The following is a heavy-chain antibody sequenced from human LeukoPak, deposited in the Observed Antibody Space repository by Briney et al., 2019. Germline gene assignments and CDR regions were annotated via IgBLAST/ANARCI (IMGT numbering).Heavy chain of an antibody. V-gene: IGHV3-23*01. CDR3: AKFPSLLKTFDY. CDR2: ISASGGST. D-gene: IGHD3-10*01. J-gene: IGHJ4*02. CDR1: GFTFSSYA. Sequence: GGSLRLSCAASGFTFSSYAMSWVRQAPGKGLEWVSSISASGGSTYYADSVKGRFTISRDNSKNTLYLQMNSLRVEDTAVYYCAKFPSLLKTFDYWGQGTMVTVSS.